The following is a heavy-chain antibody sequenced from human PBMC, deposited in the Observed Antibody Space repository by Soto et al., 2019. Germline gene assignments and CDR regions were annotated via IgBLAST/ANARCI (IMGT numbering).Heavy chain of an antibody. CDR2: IKEDGSDK. CDR1: GFTFSSYW. CDR3: ARVSSMGSGWYEFAY. D-gene: IGHD6-19*01. Sequence: GGSLRLSCAASGFTFSSYWMTWVRQAPGKGLGWVASIKEDGSDKYYVDSVKGRFTISRDNAKNSLYLQMNSLRAEDTAVYYCARVSSMGSGWYEFAYWGQGTLVTVSS. J-gene: IGHJ4*02. V-gene: IGHV3-7*02.